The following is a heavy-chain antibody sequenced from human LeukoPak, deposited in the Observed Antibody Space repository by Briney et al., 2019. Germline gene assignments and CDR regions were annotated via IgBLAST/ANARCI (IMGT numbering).Heavy chain of an antibody. J-gene: IGHJ4*02. CDR1: GYTFTSYG. Sequence: ASVKVSCKASGYTFTSYGISWVRQAPGQGREWMGWISAYNGNTNYTQKPQGRVTMTTDTSTSTAYMELRSLRSDDTAVYYCARVASEGYFDYWGQGTLVTVSS. CDR3: ARVASEGYFDY. V-gene: IGHV1-18*01. CDR2: ISAYNGNT.